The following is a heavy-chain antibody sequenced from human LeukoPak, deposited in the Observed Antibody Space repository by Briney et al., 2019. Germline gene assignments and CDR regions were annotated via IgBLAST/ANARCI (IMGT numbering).Heavy chain of an antibody. CDR2: ISSSGSTI. V-gene: IGHV3-48*03. Sequence: GGSLRLSCAASGFTFSSYEMNWVRQAPGKGLEWVSYISSSGSTIYYAASVKGRFTISKDNAKSSLYLQRSSLRAEDTAVYYCGRDGTAPGLFFDLWGQGTLVTVSS. J-gene: IGHJ4*01. CDR1: GFTFSSYE. D-gene: IGHD6-13*01. CDR3: GRDGTAPGLFFDL.